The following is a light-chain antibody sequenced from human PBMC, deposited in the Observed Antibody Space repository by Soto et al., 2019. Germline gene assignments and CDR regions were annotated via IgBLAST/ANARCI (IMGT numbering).Light chain of an antibody. CDR1: QSVSSS. CDR2: DAS. Sequence: ETVMTQSPATLSVSPGETATLSCRASQSVSSSLAWYQQKPGQAPRLLISDASTRAAGLPARFSGSGSGTEFTLTISSLQSEDFAVYFCQQSNNWPKTFGQGTKVEMK. V-gene: IGKV3-15*01. J-gene: IGKJ1*01. CDR3: QQSNNWPKT.